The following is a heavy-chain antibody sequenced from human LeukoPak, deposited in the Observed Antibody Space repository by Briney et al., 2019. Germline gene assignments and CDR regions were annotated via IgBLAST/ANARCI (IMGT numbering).Heavy chain of an antibody. V-gene: IGHV4-38-2*02. CDR1: GYSISSGDY. CDR3: VIEPADRGVYYFDF. D-gene: IGHD3-10*01. CDR2: ISRSGST. Sequence: PSETLSLTCTVSGYSISSGDYWGWIRQPPGKGLEWIGSISRSGSTYYNPSLKSRVTISVDTSKNHFSLKLSSVTAADTALDYCVIEPADRGVYYFDFWGQGTLVTVSS. J-gene: IGHJ4*02.